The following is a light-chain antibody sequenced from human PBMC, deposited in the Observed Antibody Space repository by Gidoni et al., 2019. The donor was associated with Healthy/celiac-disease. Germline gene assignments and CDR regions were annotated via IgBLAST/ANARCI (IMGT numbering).Light chain of an antibody. CDR3: QQSYSTLLT. V-gene: IGKV1-39*01. CDR2: AAS. Sequence: DIQMTPSPSSLSASVGDRVTITCRASHSISGYLNWFQHKPGKAPKLLIYAASSLQSGVPSRFSGSGSGTDFTLTISRLKPEDFATYYCQQSYSTLLTFGGGTKVEIK. CDR1: HSISGY. J-gene: IGKJ4*01.